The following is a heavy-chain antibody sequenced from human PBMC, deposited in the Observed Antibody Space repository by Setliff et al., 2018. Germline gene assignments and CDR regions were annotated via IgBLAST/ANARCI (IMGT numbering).Heavy chain of an antibody. V-gene: IGHV1-18*01. Sequence: GASVKVSCKTSGYTFTNYGITWVRQAPGQGLEWMGWINNYSFKTNYPQKFLGRVTVTTDTSTGTAYMELGSLTSDDTAIYYCARWNGSGYFYYWGQGTWVTVSS. D-gene: IGHD3-3*01. CDR3: ARWNGSGYFYY. CDR2: INNYSFKT. CDR1: GYTFTNYG. J-gene: IGHJ4*02.